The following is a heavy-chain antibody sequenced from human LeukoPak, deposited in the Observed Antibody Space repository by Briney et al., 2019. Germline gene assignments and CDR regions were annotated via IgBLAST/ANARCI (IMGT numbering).Heavy chain of an antibody. D-gene: IGHD3-16*01. CDR2: IYPGDSDT. J-gene: IGHJ4*02. CDR1: GYSFTSYW. V-gene: IGHV5-51*01. CDR3: ARGGTTRSHTKPPFDY. Sequence: GESLKISCKGSGYSFTSYWIGWVRQMPGKGLEWMGIIYPGDSDTRYSPSFQGQVTISADKSISTAYLQWSSLKASDTAMYYFARGGTTRSHTKPPFDYWGQGTLVTVSS.